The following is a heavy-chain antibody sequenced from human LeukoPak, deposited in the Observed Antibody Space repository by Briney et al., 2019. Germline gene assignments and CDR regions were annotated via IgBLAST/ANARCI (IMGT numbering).Heavy chain of an antibody. CDR1: GFTFSSYS. D-gene: IGHD3-3*01. CDR2: ISSSSSYI. J-gene: IGHJ6*03. CDR3: ARVYDFWSGYQYYMDV. Sequence: PGGSLRLSCAASGFTFSSYSMNWVRQAPGKGLEWVSSISSSSSYIYYADSVKGRFTISRDNAKNSLYLQMNSLRAEDTAVYYCARVYDFWSGYQYYMDVWGKGTTVTVSS. V-gene: IGHV3-21*01.